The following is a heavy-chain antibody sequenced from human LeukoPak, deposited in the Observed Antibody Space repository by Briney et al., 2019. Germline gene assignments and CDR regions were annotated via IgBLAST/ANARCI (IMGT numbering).Heavy chain of an antibody. D-gene: IGHD5-18*01. CDR1: GGTFSSYA. V-gene: IGHV1-69*04. CDR3: AATPTAMVTSDY. J-gene: IGHJ4*02. Sequence: GSSVKVSCKASGGTFSSYAISWVRQAPGQGLEWMGRIIPILGIANYAQKFQGRVTITADKSTSTAYVELSSLRSEDTAVYYCAATPTAMVTSDYWGQGTLVTVSS. CDR2: IIPILGIA.